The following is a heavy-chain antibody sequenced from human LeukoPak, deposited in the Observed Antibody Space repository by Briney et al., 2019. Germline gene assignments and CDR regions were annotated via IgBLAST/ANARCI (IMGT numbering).Heavy chain of an antibody. CDR3: ARAVQGGATTMDI. J-gene: IGHJ3*02. V-gene: IGHV4-59*01. CDR2: IYYSGST. CDR1: GGSISSYY. Sequence: PSQTLSLTCTVSGGSISSYYWSWIRQPPGKGLEWIGYIYYSGSTNYNPSLKSRVTISVDTSKNQFSLKLSSVTAADTAVYYCARAVQGGATTMDIWGQGTMVTVSS. D-gene: IGHD1-26*01.